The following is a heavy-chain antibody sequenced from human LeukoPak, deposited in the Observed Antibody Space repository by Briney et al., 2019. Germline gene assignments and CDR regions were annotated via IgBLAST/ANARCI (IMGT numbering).Heavy chain of an antibody. CDR3: ARGLVIRQDDAFDI. V-gene: IGHV1-2*02. J-gene: IGHJ3*02. D-gene: IGHD3-9*01. Sequence: GASVKVSCKPSGYSFTGYFIHWVRQAPGQGLEWMGWLNPNTGAADSAQRFQGRVTMTRDTSISTAYMELRRLRSDDTAVYYCARGLVIRQDDAFDIWGQGTMVTVSS. CDR1: GYSFTGYF. CDR2: LNPNTGAA.